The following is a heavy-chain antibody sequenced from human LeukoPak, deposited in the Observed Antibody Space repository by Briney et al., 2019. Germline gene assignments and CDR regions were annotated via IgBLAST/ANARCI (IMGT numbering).Heavy chain of an antibody. Sequence: ASVKVSCKASGYTFTTYYMHWVRQAPGQGLEWMGIINPSGGSTSYAQKFQGRVTMTRDTSTSTVYMELSSLRSEDTAVYYCARDPRGRGYCSTTSCQNLGGNDAFDIWGQGTMVTVSS. CDR1: GYTFTTYY. CDR2: INPSGGST. V-gene: IGHV1-46*01. CDR3: ARDPRGRGYCSTTSCQNLGGNDAFDI. D-gene: IGHD2-2*01. J-gene: IGHJ3*02.